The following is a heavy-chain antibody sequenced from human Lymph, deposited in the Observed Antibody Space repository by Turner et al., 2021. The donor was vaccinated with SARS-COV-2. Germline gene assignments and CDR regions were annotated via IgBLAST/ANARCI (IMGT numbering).Heavy chain of an antibody. D-gene: IGHD1-1*01. Sequence: QVQLQESGPGLVRPSETLSLTCTVSGGSISSTSWSWIRQSPGRGLEWIGYFYKIGSIDYNPTLRSRFTISVDTSKNQLSLNLISVTAADTAVYYCARHQGSTSGYDHGMNVWGQGTAVIVSS. J-gene: IGHJ6*02. CDR3: ARHQGSTSGYDHGMNV. CDR2: FYKIGSI. CDR1: GGSISSTS. V-gene: IGHV4-59*08.